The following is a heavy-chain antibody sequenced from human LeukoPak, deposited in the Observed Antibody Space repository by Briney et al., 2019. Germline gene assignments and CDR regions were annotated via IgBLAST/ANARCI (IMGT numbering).Heavy chain of an antibody. Sequence: PGRSLRLSCAASGFTFSSYGMHWVRQAPGKGLEWVAVISYDGSNKYYADSVKGRFTISRDNAKNSLYLQMNSLRAEDTAVYYCATPRGRGGDIEGAFDIWGQGTMVTVSS. CDR1: GFTFSSYG. V-gene: IGHV3-30*03. J-gene: IGHJ3*02. D-gene: IGHD2-15*01. CDR2: ISYDGSNK. CDR3: ATPRGRGGDIEGAFDI.